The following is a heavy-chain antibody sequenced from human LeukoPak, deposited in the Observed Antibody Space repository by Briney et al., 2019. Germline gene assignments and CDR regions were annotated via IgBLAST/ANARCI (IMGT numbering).Heavy chain of an antibody. CDR3: TTFDM. Sequence: GRSLRLSCAASGFTFTNYGIHWVRLAPGKGLEWVAVISSDGSNKHYADSVKCRFTISRDDSKNTLYLQMNSLRVDDTALYYCTTFDMWGQGTMVTVSS. V-gene: IGHV3-30*03. CDR1: GFTFTNYG. J-gene: IGHJ3*02. CDR2: ISSDGSNK.